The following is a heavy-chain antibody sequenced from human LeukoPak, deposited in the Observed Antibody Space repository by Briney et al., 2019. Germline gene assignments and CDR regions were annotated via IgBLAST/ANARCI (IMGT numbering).Heavy chain of an antibody. J-gene: IGHJ4*02. V-gene: IGHV3-21*01. D-gene: IGHD4-17*01. CDR3: ARDPSTVTDFDY. CDR1: GVTFRSYI. Sequence: GGSPRLSCAASGVTFRSYIMNWVRQAPGEGLEWVSAISSSSRSIYYADSVQTRFTIYRDNAKNSLYLQMNSLRAEDTAVYYCARDPSTVTDFDYWGQRTLVTVSS. CDR2: ISSSSRSI.